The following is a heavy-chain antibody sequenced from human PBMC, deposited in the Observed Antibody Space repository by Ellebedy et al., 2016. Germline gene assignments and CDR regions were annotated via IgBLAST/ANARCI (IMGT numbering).Heavy chain of an antibody. D-gene: IGHD6-19*01. CDR1: GFTFSSYW. CDR2: INSDGSST. V-gene: IGHV3-74*01. J-gene: IGHJ6*02. CDR3: AKSTRRAGPQYYYYGMDV. Sequence: GESLKISXAASGFTFSSYWMHWVRQAPGKGLVWVSRINSDGSSTSYADSVKGRFTISRDNAKNTLYLQMNSLRAEDTAVYYCAKSTRRAGPQYYYYGMDVWGQGTTVTVSS.